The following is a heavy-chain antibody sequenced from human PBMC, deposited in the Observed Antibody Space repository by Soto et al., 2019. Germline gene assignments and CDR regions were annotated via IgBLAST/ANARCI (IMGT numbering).Heavy chain of an antibody. Sequence: GGSLRLSCAASGFTFNNYAMSWVRQAPGKGLEWVSAISANGQGIYYADSVKGRFIISRDSSKNTVFMHMDSLTAEDTAVYYCAKDRNYPRDQFNNWGQGTLVTVYS. V-gene: IGHV3-23*01. CDR2: ISANGQGI. D-gene: IGHD1-7*01. CDR3: AKDRNYPRDQFNN. J-gene: IGHJ4*02. CDR1: GFTFNNYA.